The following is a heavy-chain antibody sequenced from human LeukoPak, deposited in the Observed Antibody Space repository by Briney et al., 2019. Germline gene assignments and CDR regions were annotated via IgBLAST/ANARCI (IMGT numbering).Heavy chain of an antibody. V-gene: IGHV3-74*01. CDR1: GFTFSSYW. Sequence: PGGSLRLSCAASGFTFSSYWMHWVRHAPGKGLVWVSRINSDGSSTSYADSVKGRFTISRDNAKNTLYLQMNSLRAEDTAVYYCASLTYYYDSSGTPDAFDIWGQGTMVTVSS. D-gene: IGHD3-22*01. J-gene: IGHJ3*02. CDR3: ASLTYYYDSSGTPDAFDI. CDR2: INSDGSST.